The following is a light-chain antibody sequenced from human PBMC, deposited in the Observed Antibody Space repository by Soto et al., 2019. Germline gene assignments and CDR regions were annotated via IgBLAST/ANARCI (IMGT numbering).Light chain of an antibody. Sequence: EIVLTQSPGTLSLSPGERATLSCRASQSVSNNYVAGYQQKPGQPPRLLIHDASNRATGIPDRFSGSGSGTDFTLNISRLEPKDFAVSYCHQCAHSPLTFGQVTKVDIK. J-gene: IGKJ1*01. CDR1: QSVSNNY. CDR2: DAS. CDR3: HQCAHSPLT. V-gene: IGKV3-20*01.